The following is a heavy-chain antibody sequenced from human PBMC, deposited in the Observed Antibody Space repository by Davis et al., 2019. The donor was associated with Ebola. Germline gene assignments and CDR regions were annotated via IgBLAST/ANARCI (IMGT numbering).Heavy chain of an antibody. D-gene: IGHD1-26*01. V-gene: IGHV3-23*01. Sequence: GGSLRLSCAASGFTFSSYAMSWVRQAPGKGLEWVSAISGSGGSTYYADSVKGRFTISIDNSKNTLYLQMNSLRAEDTAVYYCAKDGFWWELLYYYYGMDVWGQGTTVTVSS. CDR3: AKDGFWWELLYYYYGMDV. CDR2: ISGSGGST. CDR1: GFTFSSYA. J-gene: IGHJ6*02.